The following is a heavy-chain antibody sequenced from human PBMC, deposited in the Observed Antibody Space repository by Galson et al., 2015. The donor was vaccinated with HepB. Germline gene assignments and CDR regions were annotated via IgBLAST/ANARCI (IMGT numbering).Heavy chain of an antibody. Sequence: SLRLSCAASGFTVSSSFVSRVRQAPGKGLEWVSIIYSGGTTYYADSVKGRFTISRDTSKNTVYLQMNNLRAEDTAVYYCARALPTTTSYYFFYMDVWGKGTAVTVSS. CDR3: ARALPTTTSYYFFYMDV. CDR2: IYSGGTT. D-gene: IGHD2/OR15-2a*01. J-gene: IGHJ6*03. CDR1: GFTVSSSF. V-gene: IGHV3-53*01.